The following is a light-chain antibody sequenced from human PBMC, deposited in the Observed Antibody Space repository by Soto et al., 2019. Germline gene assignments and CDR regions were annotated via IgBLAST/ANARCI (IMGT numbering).Light chain of an antibody. CDR2: DVT. J-gene: IGLJ1*01. CDR1: SSDVGAYDY. CDR3: SSYTSGSTPYV. Sequence: QSVLTRPASVSGSPGQSITISCTGTSSDVGAYDYVSWYQQYPGKAPKLMIYDVTDRPSGVSDRFFGSKSGNTASLTISGLQAEDEADYYCSSYTSGSTPYVFGTGTKLTVL. V-gene: IGLV2-14*03.